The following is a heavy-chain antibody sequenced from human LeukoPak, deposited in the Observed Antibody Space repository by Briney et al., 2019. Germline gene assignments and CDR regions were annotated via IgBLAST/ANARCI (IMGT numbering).Heavy chain of an antibody. J-gene: IGHJ5*02. CDR3: ARDEVYYGSGSYGGWFDP. CDR1: GGSISSYY. D-gene: IGHD3-10*01. V-gene: IGHV4-59*01. CDR2: IYYSGST. Sequence: KPAETLTLTCTVSGGSISSYYWSWIRQPPGKGLEWIGYIYYSGSTNYNPSLKSRVTISVDTSKNQFSLKLSSVTAADTAVYYCARDEVYYGSGSYGGWFDPWGQGTLATVSS.